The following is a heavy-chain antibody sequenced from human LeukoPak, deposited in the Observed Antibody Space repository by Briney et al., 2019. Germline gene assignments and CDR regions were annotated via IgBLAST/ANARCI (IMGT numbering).Heavy chain of an antibody. CDR1: GYTFTGYY. D-gene: IGHD3-3*01. CDR3: ARNEFWSGSGWFDP. CDR2: INPNSGGT. J-gene: IGHJ5*02. Sequence: ASVKVSCKASGYTFTGYYMHRVRQAPGQGLGWMGWINPNSGGTNYAQKFQGRVTMTRDTSISTAYMELSRLRSDDTAVYYCARNEFWSGSGWFDPWGQGTLVTVSS. V-gene: IGHV1-2*02.